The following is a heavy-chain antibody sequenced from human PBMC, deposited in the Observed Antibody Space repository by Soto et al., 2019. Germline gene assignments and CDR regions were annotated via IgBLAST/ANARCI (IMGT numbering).Heavy chain of an antibody. V-gene: IGHV3-11*05. CDR1: GFTFSDYY. Sequence: QVQLVESGGGLVKPGGSLRLSCAASGFTFSDYYMSWIRQAPGKGLEWVSYISSSSSYTNYADSVKGRFTISRDNAKNSLYLQMNSLRAEDTAVYYCARRSYLGQIDSWGQGTLVTVSS. J-gene: IGHJ4*02. CDR3: ARRSYLGQIDS. CDR2: ISSSSSYT. D-gene: IGHD7-27*01.